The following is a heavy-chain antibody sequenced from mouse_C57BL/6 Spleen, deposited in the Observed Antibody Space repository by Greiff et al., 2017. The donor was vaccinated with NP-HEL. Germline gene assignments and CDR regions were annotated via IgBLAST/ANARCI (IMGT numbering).Heavy chain of an antibody. Sequence: VQLQQSGTVLARPGASVKMSCKTSGYTFTSYWMHWVKQRPGQGLEWIGAIYPGNSDTSYNQKFKGKAKLTAVTSASTAYMELSSLTNEDSAVYYCTRPPNYYGSSYWYFDVWGTGTTVTVSS. D-gene: IGHD1-1*01. CDR3: TRPPNYYGSSYWYFDV. V-gene: IGHV1-5*01. CDR1: GYTFTSYW. J-gene: IGHJ1*03. CDR2: IYPGNSDT.